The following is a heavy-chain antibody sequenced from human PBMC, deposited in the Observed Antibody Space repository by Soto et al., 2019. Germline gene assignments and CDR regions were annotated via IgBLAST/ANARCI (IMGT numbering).Heavy chain of an antibody. CDR2: IYYSGTT. Sequence: SETLSLTCTVSGCSISSGGYYWSWIRQHPGKGLEWIGYIYYSGTTYYNPSLESRVIISLDMSKDQVSLKLSSVTAADAAVYYCARDSGSSGYYFDSWGPGTLVTVSS. J-gene: IGHJ4*02. CDR3: ARDSGSSGYYFDS. CDR1: GCSISSGGYY. D-gene: IGHD3-22*01. V-gene: IGHV4-31*03.